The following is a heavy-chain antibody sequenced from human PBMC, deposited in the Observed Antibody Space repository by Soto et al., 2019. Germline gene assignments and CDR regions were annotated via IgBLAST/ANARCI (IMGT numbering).Heavy chain of an antibody. CDR3: AMNCISTSCYFGGGDTT. CDR1: GGSISSSSYY. J-gene: IGHJ4*02. CDR2: IYYSGST. V-gene: IGHV4-39*01. D-gene: IGHD2-2*01. Sequence: QLQLQESGPGLVKPSETLSLTCTVSGGSISSSSYYWGWIRQPPGKGLEWIGSIYYSGSTYYNPSLKSRVTISVDTSKNQFSLKLSSVTAADTAVYYCAMNCISTSCYFGGGDTTWGQGTLVTVSS.